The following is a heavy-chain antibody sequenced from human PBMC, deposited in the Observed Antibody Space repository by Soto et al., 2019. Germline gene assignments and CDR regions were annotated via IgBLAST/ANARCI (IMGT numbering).Heavy chain of an antibody. J-gene: IGHJ5*02. CDR3: AKDALLSTAAGTKPSNWFDP. Sequence: GGSLRLSCAASGFTFSSYAMSWVRQAPGKGLEWVSAISGSGGSTYYADSVKGRFTISRDNSKNTLYLQMNSLRAEDTAVYYCAKDALLSTAAGTKPSNWFDPWGQGTLVTVSS. D-gene: IGHD6-13*01. CDR2: ISGSGGST. V-gene: IGHV3-23*01. CDR1: GFTFSSYA.